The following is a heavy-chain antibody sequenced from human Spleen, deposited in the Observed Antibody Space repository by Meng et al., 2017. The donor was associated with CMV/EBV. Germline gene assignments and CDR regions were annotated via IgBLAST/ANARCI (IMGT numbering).Heavy chain of an antibody. Sequence: GGSLRLSCAAPGFTFSSYGMHWVRQAPGKGPQWVSFIRYDGSNTYYADSVKGRFSISRDNSENTVFLQMNSLRAEDTAVYYCAKDGGVATRRGEGFDNWGQGTLVTVSS. CDR3: AKDGGVATRRGEGFDN. D-gene: IGHD6-6*01. CDR1: GFTFSSYG. J-gene: IGHJ4*02. V-gene: IGHV3-30*02. CDR2: IRYDGSNT.